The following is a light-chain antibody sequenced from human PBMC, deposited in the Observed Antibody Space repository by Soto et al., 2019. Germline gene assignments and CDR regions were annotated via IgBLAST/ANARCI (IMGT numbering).Light chain of an antibody. Sequence: EIVLTQSPGTLSLSPGERATLSCRASQSVSSSYLAWYQQKPGQAPRLLIYGASSRATGIPDRFSGSGSGTDFTLTISRQEAEDFAVYYCQQYGSSWWTCGQGTKVEIK. CDR1: QSVSSSY. J-gene: IGKJ1*01. V-gene: IGKV3-20*01. CDR2: GAS. CDR3: QQYGSSWWT.